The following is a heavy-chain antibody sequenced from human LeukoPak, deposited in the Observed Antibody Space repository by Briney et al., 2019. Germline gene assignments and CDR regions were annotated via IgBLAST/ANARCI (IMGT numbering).Heavy chain of an antibody. Sequence: SETLSLTCAVSGGSISSSNWWSWVRQPPGKGLEWIGEIHHSGSTNYNPSLRSRVTVSVDKSKNHFSLKLSSVTAADTAVYYCARRSSGWYSDYWGQGTLVTVSS. J-gene: IGHJ4*02. V-gene: IGHV4-4*02. CDR3: ARRSSGWYSDY. D-gene: IGHD6-19*01. CDR1: GGSISSSNW. CDR2: IHHSGST.